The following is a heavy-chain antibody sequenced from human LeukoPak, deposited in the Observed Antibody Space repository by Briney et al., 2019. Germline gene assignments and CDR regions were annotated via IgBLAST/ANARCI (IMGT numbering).Heavy chain of an antibody. V-gene: IGHV4-34*01. CDR3: ARGGVTMVRGPTSRSKQYYFDY. CDR1: GGSFSGYY. J-gene: IGHJ4*02. D-gene: IGHD3-10*01. Sequence: SETLSLTCAVYGGSFSGYYWSWIRQPPGKGLEWIGEINHSGSTNYNPSLKSRVTISVDTSKNQFSLKLSSVTAADTAAYYCARGGVTMVRGPTSRSKQYYFDYWGQGTLVTVSS. CDR2: INHSGST.